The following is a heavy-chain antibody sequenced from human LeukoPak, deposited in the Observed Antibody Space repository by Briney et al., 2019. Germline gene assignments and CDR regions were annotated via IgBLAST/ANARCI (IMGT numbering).Heavy chain of an antibody. CDR2: ISYDGSNK. J-gene: IGHJ3*02. Sequence: PGGSLRLSCAASGFTFSRYGMHWVRQAPGKGLEWVAVISYDGSNKYYVDSVKGRFTISRDNSENTLFLQMNSLRAEDTAVYYCAKGGTYDSSALIWGQGTMVTVSS. V-gene: IGHV3-30*18. D-gene: IGHD3-22*01. CDR3: AKGGTYDSSALI. CDR1: GFTFSRYG.